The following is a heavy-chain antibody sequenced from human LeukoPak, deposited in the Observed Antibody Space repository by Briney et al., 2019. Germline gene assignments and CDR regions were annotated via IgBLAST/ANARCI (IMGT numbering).Heavy chain of an antibody. Sequence: SVKVSCKASGGTFSSYAMSWVRQAPGQGLEWMGRIIPIFGTANYAQKFQGRVTITADESTSTAYMELSSLRSEDTAVYYCASITPATGPGYWGQGTLVTVSS. V-gene: IGHV1-69*13. D-gene: IGHD3-9*01. CDR2: IIPIFGTA. CDR3: ASITPATGPGY. CDR1: GGTFSSYA. J-gene: IGHJ4*02.